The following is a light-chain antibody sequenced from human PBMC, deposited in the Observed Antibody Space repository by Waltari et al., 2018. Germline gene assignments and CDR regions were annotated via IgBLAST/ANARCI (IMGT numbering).Light chain of an antibody. Sequence: ELVLTQSPGPLSLSRGERATLSCRASQSVSRTFAWYQQKPGTTPRLLSYDASTRATGIPDRFSGSGSGTDFGLTISRMEPEDFAVYYCQKYGTLPATFGQGTKVEIK. J-gene: IGKJ1*01. CDR1: QSVSRTF. CDR3: QKYGTLPAT. V-gene: IGKV3-20*01. CDR2: DAS.